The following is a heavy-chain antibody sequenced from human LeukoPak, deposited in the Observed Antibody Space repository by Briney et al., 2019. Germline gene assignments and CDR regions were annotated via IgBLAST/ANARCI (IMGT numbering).Heavy chain of an antibody. CDR3: AKVQGEWLYYDFWSGYYWDYYMDV. D-gene: IGHD3-3*01. CDR2: ISGSGGST. CDR1: GFTFSSYA. V-gene: IGHV3-23*01. Sequence: GGSLRLSCAASGFTFSSYAMSWVRQAPGKGLEWVSAISGSGGSTYYADSVKGRFTISRDNSKNTLYLQMNSLRAEDTAVYYCAKVQGEWLYYDFWSGYYWDYYMDVWGKGTTVTVSS. J-gene: IGHJ6*03.